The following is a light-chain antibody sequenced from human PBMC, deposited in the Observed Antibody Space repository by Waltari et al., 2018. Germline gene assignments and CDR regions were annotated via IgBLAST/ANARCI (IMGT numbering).Light chain of an antibody. V-gene: IGKV1-39*01. Sequence: DVRVTQSPSSLSASVGDSVTITCRTSQDIDRYLIWYQQKPGNAPKLLIYAASYLQSGVPSRFSGSGSGTDFSLTISSLQPEDFAVYYCQQNYRTPTFGGGTKVEVK. J-gene: IGKJ4*01. CDR1: QDIDRY. CDR2: AAS. CDR3: QQNYRTPT.